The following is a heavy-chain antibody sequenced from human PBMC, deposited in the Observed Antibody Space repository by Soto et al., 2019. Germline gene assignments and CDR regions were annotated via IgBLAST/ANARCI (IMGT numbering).Heavy chain of an antibody. V-gene: IGHV4-31*11. CDR3: ARGGSGWKALNWFDP. Sequence: QVQLQQSGPGLVIPSKTLTLTCAVSGASIDNNGYSWTWIRQHPGKGLEWIGTNNNRGNTYYNPSLKIRLTISLDTSHSPFSLRLNAVTAADTAIYYCARGGSGWKALNWFDPWGQVIMVTVSS. CDR2: NNNRGNT. CDR1: GASIDNNGYS. J-gene: IGHJ5*02. D-gene: IGHD6-19*01.